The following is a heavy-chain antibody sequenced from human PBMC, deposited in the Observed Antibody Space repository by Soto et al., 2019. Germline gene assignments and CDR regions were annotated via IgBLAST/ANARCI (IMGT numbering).Heavy chain of an antibody. V-gene: IGHV1-3*01. J-gene: IGHJ3*02. CDR2: INSGNGNT. Sequence: QVQLVQSGAEVKKPGASVKVSCKTSGYTFTSYRIEWVRQAPGQRLEWVGWINSGNGNTKYSQKFQDRVTIIRDTSATTVYLELRSLRSEDTAVYYCAREHDSWSLYAFDMWGQGTRVTVSS. D-gene: IGHD3-3*01. CDR3: AREHDSWSLYAFDM. CDR1: GYTFTSYR.